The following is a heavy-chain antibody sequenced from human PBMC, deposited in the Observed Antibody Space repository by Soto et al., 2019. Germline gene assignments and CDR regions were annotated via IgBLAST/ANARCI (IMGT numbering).Heavy chain of an antibody. Sequence: QVQLQQSGPGLVKPSETLSLTCTVSGASISGFYWSWIRKSAGKGLEWIGRIYATGTTDYNPSLKSRVMMSVDRSTKDFSLKLRSVTAAHTAVYYCVRDGTKTLRDWFDPWGQGISVTFSS. CDR2: IYATGTT. CDR1: GASISGFY. V-gene: IGHV4-4*07. CDR3: VRDGTKTLRDWFDP. J-gene: IGHJ5*02. D-gene: IGHD1-1*01.